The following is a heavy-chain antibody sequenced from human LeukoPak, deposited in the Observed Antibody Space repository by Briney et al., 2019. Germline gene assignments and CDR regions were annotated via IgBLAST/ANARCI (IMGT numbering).Heavy chain of an antibody. D-gene: IGHD2-2*01. CDR3: AREPHPYCSSTSCYPFDY. CDR1: GFTFSSYG. Sequence: GGSLRLSCAASGFTFSSYGMPWVRQAPGKGLEWVAVIWYDGSNKYYADSVKGRFTISRDNSKNTLYLQMNSLRAEDTAVYYCAREPHPYCSSTSCYPFDYWGQGTLVTVSS. CDR2: IWYDGSNK. J-gene: IGHJ4*02. V-gene: IGHV3-33*01.